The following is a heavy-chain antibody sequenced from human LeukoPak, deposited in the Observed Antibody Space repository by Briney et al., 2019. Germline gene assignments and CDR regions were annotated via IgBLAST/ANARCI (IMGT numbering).Heavy chain of an antibody. D-gene: IGHD5-18*01. J-gene: IGHJ4*02. CDR3: AREDGLTAPFDY. Sequence: GGSLRLSCAAPGFTFSSYSMNWVRQAPGKGLEWVSYISSSSGTIYYADSVKGRFTISRDNAKNSLYLQMNSLRAEDMAVYYCAREDGLTAPFDYWGQGTLVTVSS. CDR2: ISSSSGTI. CDR1: GFTFSSYS. V-gene: IGHV3-48*01.